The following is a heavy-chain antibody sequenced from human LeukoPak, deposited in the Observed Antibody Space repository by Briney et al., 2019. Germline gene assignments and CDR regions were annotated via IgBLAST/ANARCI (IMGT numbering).Heavy chain of an antibody. J-gene: IGHJ5*02. CDR1: GFTFSDYY. CDR3: ASDGSGYFGP. V-gene: IGHV3-11*01. CDR2: ISNSGSAK. Sequence: PGGSVRLSCAASGFTFSDYYMNWLRQAPGRGLEWVSYISNSGSAKYYADSVKGRFTISRDNAKNSVYLEMNSLRAEDTAVYYCASDGSGYFGPWGQGTLVTVSS. D-gene: IGHD3-22*01.